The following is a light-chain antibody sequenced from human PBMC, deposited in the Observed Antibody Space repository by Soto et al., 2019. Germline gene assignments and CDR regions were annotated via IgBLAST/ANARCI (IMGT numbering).Light chain of an antibody. J-gene: IGKJ1*01. Sequence: ILLTQSPVTLSLSPGERATLSCRASQNISSYLIWYQQKPGQAPRLLMYDVSNRATGIPARFSGSGSGTDFTLTISSLEPEDLAVYYCQQRSNWPRTFGQGTKVEIK. CDR3: QQRSNWPRT. CDR2: DVS. CDR1: QNISSY. V-gene: IGKV3-11*01.